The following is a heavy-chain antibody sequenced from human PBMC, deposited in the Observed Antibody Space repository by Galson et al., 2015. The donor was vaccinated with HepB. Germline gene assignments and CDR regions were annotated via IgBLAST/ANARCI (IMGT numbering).Heavy chain of an antibody. CDR2: SYYSGST. Sequence: SETLSLTCTVSGGSISTSRYYWGWIRQPPGKGLEWIGSSYYSGSTYYNPSLKSRVTISVDTSKNQFSLKLSSVTAADTAVYYCARLYRPSLGIISWFDPWGQGTLVTVSS. D-gene: IGHD3-10*01. CDR1: GGSISTSRYY. CDR3: ARLYRPSLGIISWFDP. J-gene: IGHJ5*02. V-gene: IGHV4-39*07.